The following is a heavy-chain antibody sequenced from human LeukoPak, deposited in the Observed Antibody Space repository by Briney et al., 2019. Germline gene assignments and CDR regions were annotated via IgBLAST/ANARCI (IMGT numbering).Heavy chain of an antibody. CDR3: ARLYPRPYYYDSSGYFFDY. J-gene: IGHJ4*02. D-gene: IGHD3-22*01. CDR2: IYHSGST. CDR1: GGSISSYY. Sequence: SETLSLTCTVSGGSISSYYWSWIRQPPGKGLEWIGSIYHSGSTYYNPSLKSRVTISVDTSKNQFSLKLSSVTAADTAVYYCARLYPRPYYYDSSGYFFDYWGQGTLVTVSS. V-gene: IGHV4-59*08.